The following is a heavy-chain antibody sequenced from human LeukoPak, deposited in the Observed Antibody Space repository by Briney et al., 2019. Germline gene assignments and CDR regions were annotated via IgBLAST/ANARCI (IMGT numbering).Heavy chain of an antibody. V-gene: IGHV3-30*02. CDR3: ARAGDNFQVFEY. CDR1: GFTFSSYG. CDR2: IRYDGSNK. D-gene: IGHD4-17*01. Sequence: GGSLRLSCAASGFTFSSYGMHWVRQAPGKGLEWVAFIRYDGSNKYYADSVKGRFTISRDNSKNTLYLQMNSLRAEDTAVYYCARAGDNFQVFEYWGQGTLVTVSS. J-gene: IGHJ4*02.